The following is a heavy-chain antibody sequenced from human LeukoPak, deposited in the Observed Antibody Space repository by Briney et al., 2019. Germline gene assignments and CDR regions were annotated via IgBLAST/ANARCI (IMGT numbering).Heavy chain of an antibody. J-gene: IGHJ3*02. V-gene: IGHV3-23*01. CDR2: ISGSGGGT. CDR3: AKDRWSSPVSSSDM. Sequence: GGSLRLSCAASGFTFSSYAMSWVRQAPGKGLEWVSGISGSGGGTYYADSVKGWFTISRDNSKNTLYLQMNSLRAEDTAVYYCAKDRWSSPVSSSDMWGQGTMVTVSS. CDR1: GFTFSSYA. D-gene: IGHD2/OR15-2a*01.